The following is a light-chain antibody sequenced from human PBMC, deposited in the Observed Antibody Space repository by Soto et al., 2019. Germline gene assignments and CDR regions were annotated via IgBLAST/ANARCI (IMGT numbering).Light chain of an antibody. CDR2: AAS. Sequence: IQMTQSPSSLSASVGDRVTISCRASQGIGNALGWYQQKPGKAPKLLIYAASSLESGVPSRFSGSGSGTGFTLTISSLQPEDFATYHCQQSYITPVTFGQGTRLEIK. CDR3: QQSYITPVT. J-gene: IGKJ5*01. V-gene: IGKV1-39*01. CDR1: QGIGNA.